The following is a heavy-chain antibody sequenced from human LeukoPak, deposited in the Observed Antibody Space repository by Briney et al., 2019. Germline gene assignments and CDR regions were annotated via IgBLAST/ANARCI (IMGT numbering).Heavy chain of an antibody. Sequence: GGSLRLSCAASGFTFSSYSMNWVRQAPGKGLEWVSSISSSSSYIYYADSVKGRFTISRDNSKNTLYLQMNSLRAEDTAVYYCAKATEITVIVVVHAFDIWGHGTMVTVSS. CDR2: ISSSSSYI. V-gene: IGHV3-21*04. D-gene: IGHD3-22*01. J-gene: IGHJ3*02. CDR3: AKATEITVIVVVHAFDI. CDR1: GFTFSSYS.